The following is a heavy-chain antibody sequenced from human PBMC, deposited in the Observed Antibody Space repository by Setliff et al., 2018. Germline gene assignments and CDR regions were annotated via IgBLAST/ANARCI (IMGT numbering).Heavy chain of an antibody. CDR2: VYYTGDT. J-gene: IGHJ4*01. CDR3: ASGLEFNY. CDR1: GGSISSYY. D-gene: IGHD1-1*01. V-gene: IGHV4-59*08. Sequence: SETLSLTCTVSGGSISSYYWSWIRQPPGKELEWMAYVYYTGDTYYNPSLKSRISISIDTSKNQFSLKLSSVTAADTAVYYCASGLEFNYWGPGSLVTVSS.